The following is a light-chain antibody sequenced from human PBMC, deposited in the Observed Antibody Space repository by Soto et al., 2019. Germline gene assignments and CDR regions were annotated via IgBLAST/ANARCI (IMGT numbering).Light chain of an antibody. CDR1: QSISRY. CDR3: QKYDRAPFT. V-gene: IGKV1-27*01. J-gene: IGKJ3*01. Sequence: DFQMTQSPSTLSASVGDRVTITCRASQSISRYLAWYQQKPGKVPNLLIYGASTLQSGVPSRFSGSGSGTDFTLTINNLQPEDVATYYCQKYDRAPFTFGPGTKVDIK. CDR2: GAS.